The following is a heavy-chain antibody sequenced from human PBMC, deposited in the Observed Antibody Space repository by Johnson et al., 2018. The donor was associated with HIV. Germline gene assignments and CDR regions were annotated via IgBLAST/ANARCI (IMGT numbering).Heavy chain of an antibody. CDR2: IYSGGST. CDR3: ARAGSGSDDAFDI. D-gene: IGHD6-25*01. V-gene: IGHV3-66*01. Sequence: VQLVESGGGLVQPGGSLRLSCAASGFTVSSNYMSWVRQAPGKGLEWVSVIYSGGSTYYADSVKGRFTISRDNSKNTLYLQMSSLCAEDTAVYDCARAGSGSDDAFDIWGQGTMVTVAS. J-gene: IGHJ3*02. CDR1: GFTVSSNY.